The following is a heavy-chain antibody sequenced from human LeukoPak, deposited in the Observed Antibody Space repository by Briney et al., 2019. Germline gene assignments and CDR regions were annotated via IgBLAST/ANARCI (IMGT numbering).Heavy chain of an antibody. D-gene: IGHD3-10*01. CDR3: AAEGQSLLGY. Sequence: ASVKVSCKVYGDTLTELSTHWVRQAPGKGLEWMGGFDPEHGEAIYAQTFQGRITMTEDTSTDTAYMELSSLTSDDTAVYYCAAEGQSLLGYWGQGTLVTVSS. CDR1: GDTLTELS. V-gene: IGHV1-24*01. CDR2: FDPEHGEA. J-gene: IGHJ4*02.